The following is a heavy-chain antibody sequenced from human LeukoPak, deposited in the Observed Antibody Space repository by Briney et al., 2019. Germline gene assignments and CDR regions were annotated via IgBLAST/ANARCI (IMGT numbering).Heavy chain of an antibody. CDR3: AQDRGARYPLGMAV. CDR1: GFTFSSYS. D-gene: IGHD2-2*01. Sequence: GGSLRLSCAASGFTFSSYSMNWVRQAPGKGLEWVSSISSSSSYIYYADSVKGRFTISRDNAKNSLYLPMNTLRAAATAVYSCAQDRGARYPLGMAVWGQGTTVPVSS. CDR2: ISSSSSYI. V-gene: IGHV3-21*01. J-gene: IGHJ6*02.